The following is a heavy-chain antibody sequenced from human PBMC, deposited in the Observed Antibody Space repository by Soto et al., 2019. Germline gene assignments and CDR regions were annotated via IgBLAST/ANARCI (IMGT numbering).Heavy chain of an antibody. Sequence: ASVKVSCKASGYTFSNYYMHWVRQAPGQGLEWMGGINPNGDTTYYAQKFLGRLTVTRDTSTSTVYMELSSLRSEDTAVYYCAREGATAAKMFDYWGQGTLVTVSS. J-gene: IGHJ4*02. CDR3: AREGATAAKMFDY. CDR1: GYTFSNYY. CDR2: INPNGDTT. V-gene: IGHV1-46*01. D-gene: IGHD2-2*01.